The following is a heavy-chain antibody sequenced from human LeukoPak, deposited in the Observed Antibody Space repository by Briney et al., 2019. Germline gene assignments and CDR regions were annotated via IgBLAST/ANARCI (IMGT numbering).Heavy chain of an antibody. Sequence: SETLSLTCAVSGYSISSGYYWGWIRQPPGKGLQWIGSIFQRGYSYYNPSLKSRVTISVDTSRNQFSLKLSSVTAADTAVYYCAGDKVTTGNGRPNWFDPWGQGTLVTVSS. CDR3: AGDKVTTGNGRPNWFDP. V-gene: IGHV4-38-2*01. D-gene: IGHD1-1*01. J-gene: IGHJ5*02. CDR1: GYSISSGYY. CDR2: IFQRGYS.